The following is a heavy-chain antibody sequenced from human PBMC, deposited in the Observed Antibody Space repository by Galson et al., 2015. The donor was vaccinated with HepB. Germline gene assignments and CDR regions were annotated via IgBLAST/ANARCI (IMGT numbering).Heavy chain of an antibody. CDR1: GFTFSSYG. Sequence: SLRLSCAASGFTFSSYGMHWVRQAPGKGLEWVAVISYDGSNKYYADSVKGRFTISRDNSKNTLYLQMNSLRAEDTAVYYCAKDFGTYYYDSSADQEYYFDYWGQGTLVTVSS. CDR2: ISYDGSNK. V-gene: IGHV3-30*18. CDR3: AKDFGTYYYDSSADQEYYFDY. J-gene: IGHJ4*02. D-gene: IGHD3-22*01.